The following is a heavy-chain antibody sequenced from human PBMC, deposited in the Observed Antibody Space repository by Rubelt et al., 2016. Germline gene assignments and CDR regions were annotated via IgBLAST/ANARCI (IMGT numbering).Heavy chain of an antibody. CDR2: ISPDESKK. J-gene: IGHJ4*02. V-gene: IGHV3-33*05. Sequence: QLVESGGGVVQPGRSLRLSCGASGFTFSSYGVHWVRQAPGKGLEWVAVISPDESKKYYADSVKGRFTISRDNSKNTLYLQMDSLRDEDTGIYYCARPQSSQQLMPQQYWGQGTLVTVSS. D-gene: IGHD6-13*01. CDR3: ARPQSSQQLMPQQY. CDR1: GFTFSSYG.